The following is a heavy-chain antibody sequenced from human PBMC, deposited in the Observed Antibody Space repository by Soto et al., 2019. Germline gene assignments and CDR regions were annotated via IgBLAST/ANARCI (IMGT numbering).Heavy chain of an antibody. CDR3: ATGTTGGLDWPHLQKYYYYGMDV. Sequence: GEPLKIWCRGAGDSFTSYWIGWVRQMRGKGLEWMGIFYPGDSDTRYSPSFQGQVTISADKSISTDYLQWSSLKASDTAMYYCATGTTGGLDWPHLQKYYYYGMDVWGQGTTVTVSS. CDR1: GDSFTSYW. D-gene: IGHD1-1*01. CDR2: FYPGDSDT. J-gene: IGHJ6*02. V-gene: IGHV5-51*01.